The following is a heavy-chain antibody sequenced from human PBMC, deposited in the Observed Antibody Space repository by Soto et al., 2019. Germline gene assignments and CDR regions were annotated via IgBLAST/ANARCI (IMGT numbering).Heavy chain of an antibody. CDR2: IYYSGST. D-gene: IGHD2-2*01. CDR1: GGSISSGGYY. J-gene: IGHJ6*02. CDR3: ARGGGVVPAAATYYYYGMDV. Sequence: LSLTCTVSGGSISSGGYYWSWIRQHPGKGLEWIGYIYYSGSTYYNPSLKSRVTISVDTSKNQFSLKLSSVTAADTAVYYCARGGGVVPAAATYYYYGMDVWGQGTTVTVSS. V-gene: IGHV4-31*03.